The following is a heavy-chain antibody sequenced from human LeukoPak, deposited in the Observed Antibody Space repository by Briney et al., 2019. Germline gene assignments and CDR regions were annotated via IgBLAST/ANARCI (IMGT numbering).Heavy chain of an antibody. V-gene: IGHV1-69*13. CDR1: GGTSSSYA. CDR2: IIPIFGTA. Sequence: GASVKVSCTSSGGTSSSYAISWVRQAPGQGLEGMGGIIPIFGTANYAQKFQGRVTITADESTSTAYMELSSLRSHDTAVHYCARGRDSSGYYIAGFPPWGQGTLVTVSS. J-gene: IGHJ5*02. CDR3: ARGRDSSGYYIAGFPP. D-gene: IGHD3-22*01.